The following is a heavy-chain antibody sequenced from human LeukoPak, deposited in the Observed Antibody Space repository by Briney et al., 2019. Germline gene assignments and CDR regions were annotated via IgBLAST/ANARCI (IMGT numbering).Heavy chain of an antibody. V-gene: IGHV4-34*01. D-gene: IGHD2-15*01. CDR3: ARGTDIVVVVAANAGYCFDY. J-gene: IGHJ4*02. CDR2: INHSGST. Sequence: KPSETLSLTCAVYGGSFSGYYWSWIRQPPGKGLEWIGEINHSGSTNYNPSLKSRVTISVDTSKNQFSLKLSSVTAADTAVYYCARGTDIVVVVAANAGYCFDYWGQGTLVTVSS. CDR1: GGSFSGYY.